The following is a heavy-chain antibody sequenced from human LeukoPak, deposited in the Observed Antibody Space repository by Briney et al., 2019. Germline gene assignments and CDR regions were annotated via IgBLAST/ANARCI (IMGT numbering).Heavy chain of an antibody. D-gene: IGHD2-2*01. Sequence: ASVKVSCKASGYTFTSYGISWVRQAPGQGLEWMGGFSAYNGNTNYAQKLQGRVTMTTDTSTSTAYMELRSLRSDDTAVYYCARDLCSSTSCYENWFDPWGQGTLVTVSS. V-gene: IGHV1-18*01. CDR2: FSAYNGNT. CDR1: GYTFTSYG. CDR3: ARDLCSSTSCYENWFDP. J-gene: IGHJ5*02.